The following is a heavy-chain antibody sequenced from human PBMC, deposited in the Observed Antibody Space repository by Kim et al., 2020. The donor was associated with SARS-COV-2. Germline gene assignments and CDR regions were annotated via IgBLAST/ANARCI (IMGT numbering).Heavy chain of an antibody. CDR3: ASLKDIVVVPAALIYYYYGMDV. V-gene: IGHV1-69*13. CDR1: GGTFSSYA. J-gene: IGHJ6*02. Sequence: SVKVSCKASGGTFSSYAISWVRQAPGQGLEWMGGIIPIFGTANYAQKFQGRVTITADESTSTAYMELSSLRSEDTAVYYCASLKDIVVVPAALIYYYYGMDVWGQGTTVTVSS. D-gene: IGHD2-2*01. CDR2: IIPIFGTA.